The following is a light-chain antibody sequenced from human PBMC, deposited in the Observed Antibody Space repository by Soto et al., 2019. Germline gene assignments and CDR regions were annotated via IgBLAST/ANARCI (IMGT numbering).Light chain of an antibody. V-gene: IGKV3-11*01. Sequence: EFLFTQSPCTLSLSTGARVTLSCRASQSVRTYLAWYQVKPGQAPRLLIYDASNRATGIPARFSGSGSGTDFTLTISSLEPEDFAIYYCQQRSNWPTFGQGTRLEIK. CDR3: QQRSNWPT. J-gene: IGKJ5*01. CDR1: QSVRTY. CDR2: DAS.